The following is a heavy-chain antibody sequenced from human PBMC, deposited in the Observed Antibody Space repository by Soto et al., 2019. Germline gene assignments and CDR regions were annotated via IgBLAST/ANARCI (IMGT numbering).Heavy chain of an antibody. CDR2: ISWNSNII. CDR3: AKGGPDGFCSGGRCYFDY. CDR1: GFTFDDYA. Sequence: EVQLVESGGGLVQPGRSLRLSCAASGFTFDDYAMHWVRRVPGKGLEWVSSISWNSNIIGYADSVKGRFTISRDNATNSRYLQMNSLRPEDTALYYCAKGGPDGFCSGGRCYFDYWGQGTLVTVSS. D-gene: IGHD2-15*01. V-gene: IGHV3-9*01. J-gene: IGHJ4*02.